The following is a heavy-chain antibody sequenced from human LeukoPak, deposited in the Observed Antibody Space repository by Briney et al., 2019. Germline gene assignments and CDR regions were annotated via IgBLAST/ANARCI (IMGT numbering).Heavy chain of an antibody. CDR2: INHSGST. V-gene: IGHV4-34*01. CDR3: ASSAPRVGAPDY. Sequence: PSETLSLTCAVYGRSFSGYYWSCIRQTPRKGLEWIGEINHSGSTNYNPSLKSRVTISVDKSKNQFSLKLSSVTAADTAVYYCASSAPRVGAPDYWGQGTLVTVSS. J-gene: IGHJ4*02. D-gene: IGHD1-26*01. CDR1: GRSFSGYY.